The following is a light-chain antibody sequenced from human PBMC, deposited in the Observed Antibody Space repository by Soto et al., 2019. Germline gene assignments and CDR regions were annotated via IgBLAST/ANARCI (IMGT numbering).Light chain of an antibody. CDR3: SSYTSSSTRVV. V-gene: IGLV2-14*01. CDR2: EVS. Sequence: QSVLTQPASVSGSPGQSITISCTGTSSDVGGYKYVSWYQQHPGKAPKLMIYEVSTRPSGVSYRFSASKSDNTASLNISGLQAEDEADYSRSSYTSSSTRVVFGGGTKLTVL. CDR1: SSDVGGYKY. J-gene: IGLJ2*01.